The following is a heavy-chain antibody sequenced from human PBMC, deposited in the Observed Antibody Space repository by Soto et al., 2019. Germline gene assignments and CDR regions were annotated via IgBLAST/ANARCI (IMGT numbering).Heavy chain of an antibody. D-gene: IGHD3-10*01. CDR1: GGSISSSSYY. V-gene: IGHV4-39*01. CDR2: IYYSGST. CDR3: ARLEITMVRGVIIPNWFDP. J-gene: IGHJ5*02. Sequence: SETLSLTCTVYGGSISSSSYYWGWIRQPPGKGLEWIGSIYYSGSTYYNPSLKSRVTISVDTSKNQFSLKLSSVTAADTAVYYCARLEITMVRGVIIPNWFDPWGQGTRVTVSS.